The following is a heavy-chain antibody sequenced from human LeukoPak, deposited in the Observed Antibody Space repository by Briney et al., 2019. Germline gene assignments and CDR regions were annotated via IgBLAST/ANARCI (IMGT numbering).Heavy chain of an antibody. V-gene: IGHV3-23*01. Sequence: PGGSLRLSCAASGFTFSSYAMSWVRQAPGKGLEWVSAISGSGGSTYYADSVKGRFTISRDNSKNTLYLQMNSLRAKDTAVYYCARGRGITMIVVANAFDIWGQGTMVTVSS. CDR3: ARGRGITMIVVANAFDI. J-gene: IGHJ3*02. D-gene: IGHD3-22*01. CDR1: GFTFSSYA. CDR2: ISGSGGST.